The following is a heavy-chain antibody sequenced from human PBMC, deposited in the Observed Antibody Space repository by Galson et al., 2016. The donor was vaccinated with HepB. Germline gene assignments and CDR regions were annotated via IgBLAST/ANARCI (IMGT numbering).Heavy chain of an antibody. V-gene: IGHV4-61*08. CDR1: GASVTRFDNY. J-gene: IGHJ3*02. CDR2: PYYGDNT. Sequence: SETLSLTCMVSGASVTRFDNYRSWIRQPPGKGLEWIGYPYYGDNTNYSPSLRGRVTISVDTSDNPATVSSFSLTLTSVTAADTAVYYCARVSRDAFDIWGQGTLVAVSS. CDR3: ARVSRDAFDI.